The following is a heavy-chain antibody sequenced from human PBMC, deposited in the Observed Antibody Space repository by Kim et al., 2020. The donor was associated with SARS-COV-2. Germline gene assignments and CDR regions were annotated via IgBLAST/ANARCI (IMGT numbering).Heavy chain of an antibody. J-gene: IGHJ4*02. CDR2: T. CDR3: ARDGGLEGYDY. Sequence: TTYNPSLKGRVTISVDTSKNQLSLKLSSVTAADTAVYYCARDGGLEGYDYWGQGTLVTVSS. D-gene: IGHD5-18*01. V-gene: IGHV4-59*01.